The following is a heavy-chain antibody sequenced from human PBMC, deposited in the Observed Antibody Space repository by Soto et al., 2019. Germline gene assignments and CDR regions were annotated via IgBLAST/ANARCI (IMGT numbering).Heavy chain of an antibody. CDR3: ARAWGHAGDI. Sequence: QVPLQQWGAGLLKPSETLSLTCAVYGGSFSGYYWSWNRQPPGKGMEWIGEINHSGSTLYNPALKSRVTTSVATSKNQFSLKLGSVTASDTAVYYCARAWGHAGDIWGQGTMVTVSS. D-gene: IGHD7-27*01. CDR1: GGSFSGYY. V-gene: IGHV4-34*01. J-gene: IGHJ3*02. CDR2: INHSGST.